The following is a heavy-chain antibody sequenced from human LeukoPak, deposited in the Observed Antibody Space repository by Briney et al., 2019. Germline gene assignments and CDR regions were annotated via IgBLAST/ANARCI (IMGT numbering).Heavy chain of an antibody. Sequence: GGSLRLSGAASGFTFSSYEMNWVGQAPGKGLEGVSYISSSGSTIYYADSVKGRFTISRDDAKNSLYLHMNRLTPEDTAVYYCAALGITMIGGVWGKGTTVTISS. V-gene: IGHV3-48*03. J-gene: IGHJ6*04. CDR1: GFTFSSYE. D-gene: IGHD3-10*02. CDR3: AALGITMIGGV. CDR2: ISSSGSTI.